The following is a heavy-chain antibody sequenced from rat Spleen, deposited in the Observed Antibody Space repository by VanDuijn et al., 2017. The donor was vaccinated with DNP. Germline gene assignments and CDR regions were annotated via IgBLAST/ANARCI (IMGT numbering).Heavy chain of an antibody. CDR1: GFIFSYYD. CDR2: SSISGENT. D-gene: IGHD5-1*01. V-gene: IGHV5S13*01. Sequence: EVQLVESGGGLVQPGRSLKLSCAASGFIFSYYDMAWVRQAPTKGLDWVVFSSISGENTYYRDSVKGRFTVSRDNTKNTQYLQMDSLRSEDTATYYCTRHSWELDYWGQGVMVTVSS. J-gene: IGHJ2*01. CDR3: TRHSWELDY.